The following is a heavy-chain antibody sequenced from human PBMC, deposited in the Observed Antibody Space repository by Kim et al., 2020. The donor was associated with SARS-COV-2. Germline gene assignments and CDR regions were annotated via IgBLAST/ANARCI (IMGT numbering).Heavy chain of an antibody. CDR1: GGSFSGYY. D-gene: IGHD2-2*01. V-gene: IGHV4-34*01. CDR3: ARGFNARDRSHYMDV. Sequence: SETLSLTCAVYGGSFSGYYWSWIRQPPGKGLEWIGEINHSGSTNYNPSLKSRVTISVDTSKNQFSLKLSSVTAADTAVYYCARGFNARDRSHYMDVWGKGTTVTVSS. J-gene: IGHJ6*03. CDR2: INHSGST.